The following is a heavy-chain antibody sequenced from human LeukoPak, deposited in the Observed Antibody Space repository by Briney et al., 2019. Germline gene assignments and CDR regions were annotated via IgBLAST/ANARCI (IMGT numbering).Heavy chain of an antibody. CDR3: ARETAEITIFGVAAAFDI. V-gene: IGHV3-64*01. J-gene: IGHJ3*02. CDR1: GFTFSSYA. CDR2: ISSNGGST. D-gene: IGHD3-3*01. Sequence: TGGSLRLSCAASGFTFSSYAMHWVRQAPGKGLEYVSAISSNGGSTYYANSVKGRFTISRDNSKNTLYLQMGSLRAEDMAVYYCARETAEITIFGVAAAFDIWGQGTMVTVSS.